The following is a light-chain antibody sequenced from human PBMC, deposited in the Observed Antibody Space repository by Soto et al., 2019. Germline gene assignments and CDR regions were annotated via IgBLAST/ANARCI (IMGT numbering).Light chain of an antibody. J-gene: IGLJ1*01. CDR1: SSNIGAGYD. CDR2: GNS. Sequence: QSVLTQPPSVSGAPGQRVTISCTGSSSNIGAGYDVHWYQQLPGAAPKLLIYGNSNRSSGVPDRFSGSKSGTSASLAFTGLQAEDEADYYCQSYDSSLSGPSYVFGTGTKLTVL. V-gene: IGLV1-40*01. CDR3: QSYDSSLSGPSYV.